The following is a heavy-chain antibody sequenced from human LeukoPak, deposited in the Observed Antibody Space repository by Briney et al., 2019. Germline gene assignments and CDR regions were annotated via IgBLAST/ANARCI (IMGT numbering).Heavy chain of an antibody. D-gene: IGHD2-15*01. J-gene: IGHJ4*02. Sequence: SETLSLTCTVSGGSISSSSYYWGWIRQPPGKGLEWIGSIYYSGSTYYNPSLKSRVTISVDTSKSQFSLKLSSVTAADTAVYYCARWGVVVAATAALWGQGTLVTVSS. V-gene: IGHV4-39*01. CDR2: IYYSGST. CDR1: GGSISSSSYY. CDR3: ARWGVVVAATAAL.